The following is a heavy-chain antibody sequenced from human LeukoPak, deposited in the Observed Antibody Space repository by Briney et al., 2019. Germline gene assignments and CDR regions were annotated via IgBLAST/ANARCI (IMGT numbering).Heavy chain of an antibody. V-gene: IGHV4-39*01. CDR1: GGSISSSGYY. CDR2: IYYSGST. CDR3: ARQVGSDSSGYYSGLQFDY. J-gene: IGHJ4*02. Sequence: SETLSLTCTVSGGSISSSGYYWGWIRQPPGKGLEWIGSIYYSGSTYYNPSLKSRVTISVDTSKNQFSLKLSSVTAADTAVYYYARQVGSDSSGYYSGLQFDYWGQGTLVTVSS. D-gene: IGHD3-22*01.